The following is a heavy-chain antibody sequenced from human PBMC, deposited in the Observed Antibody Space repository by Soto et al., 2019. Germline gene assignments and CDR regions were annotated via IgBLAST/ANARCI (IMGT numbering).Heavy chain of an antibody. V-gene: IGHV3-74*01. CDR1: GFTFSSYW. D-gene: IGHD2-21*01. Sequence: EVQLVESGGGLVQPGGSLRLSCAASGFTFSSYWMNWVRQAPGKGLEWVSRINTDGSSTSYADSVKGRFTISRDNAENTLCLQMNRLRVEDTAIYYCARAPPGRAWGGATDYWGQGTLVTVSS. CDR2: INTDGSST. CDR3: ARAPPGRAWGGATDY. J-gene: IGHJ4*01.